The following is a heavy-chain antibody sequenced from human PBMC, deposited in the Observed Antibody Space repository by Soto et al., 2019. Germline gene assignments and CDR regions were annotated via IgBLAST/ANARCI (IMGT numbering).Heavy chain of an antibody. J-gene: IGHJ4*02. CDR3: ARDEGYSYGTFDY. V-gene: IGHV3-30-3*01. D-gene: IGHD5-18*01. CDR1: GFTFSSYA. CDR2: ISYDGSNK. Sequence: GGSLRLSCAASGFTFSSYAMHWVRQAPGKGLEWVAVISYDGSNKYYADSVKGRFTISRDNSKNTLYLQMNSLRAEDTAVYYCARDEGYSYGTFDYWGQGTLVTVSS.